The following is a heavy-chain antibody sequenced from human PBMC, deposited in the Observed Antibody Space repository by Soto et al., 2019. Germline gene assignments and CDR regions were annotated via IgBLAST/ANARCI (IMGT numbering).Heavy chain of an antibody. Sequence: EVQLLESGGGLVQPGGSLRLSCAASGFTFSSYAMSWVRQAPGKGLEGVSAISGSGGSTYYADSVKGRFTISRDNPKNPLYLQMNSLRAEDTAVYYCAKRTVGWYFDLWGRGTLVTVSS. CDR2: ISGSGGST. V-gene: IGHV3-23*01. J-gene: IGHJ2*01. CDR3: AKRTVGWYFDL. CDR1: GFTFSSYA. D-gene: IGHD4-17*01.